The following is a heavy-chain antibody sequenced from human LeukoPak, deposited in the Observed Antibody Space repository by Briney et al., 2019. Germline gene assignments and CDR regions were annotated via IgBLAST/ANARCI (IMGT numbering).Heavy chain of an antibody. Sequence: PGGSLRLSCAASGFTFSNYWMHWVRHAPGKGLVWVSRINSDGSSTTSADSVKGRFTISRDNAKNTLYLRMNSLRAEDTTVYYCAKGGATVIDYWGQGTLVTVSS. J-gene: IGHJ4*02. D-gene: IGHD4-17*01. V-gene: IGHV3-74*01. CDR2: INSDGSST. CDR3: AKGGATVIDY. CDR1: GFTFSNYW.